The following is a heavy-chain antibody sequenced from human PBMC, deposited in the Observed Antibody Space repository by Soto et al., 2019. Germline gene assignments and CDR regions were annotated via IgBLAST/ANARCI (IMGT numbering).Heavy chain of an antibody. CDR3: AKLGPYGSESYSFRYNWLDP. D-gene: IGHD3-10*01. J-gene: IGHJ5*02. CDR1: GFSVSSSH. Sequence: VQLVESGGGLIQPGGSLRLSCEASGFSVSSSHMIWVRQAPGKGLEWVSVIYSGGPTYYAVSVKGRFTIYRDRSKNTVYLQMHSLRNEDTAVYHCAKLGPYGSESYSFRYNWLDPWGQGTLVTVSS. V-gene: IGHV3-53*01. CDR2: IYSGGPT.